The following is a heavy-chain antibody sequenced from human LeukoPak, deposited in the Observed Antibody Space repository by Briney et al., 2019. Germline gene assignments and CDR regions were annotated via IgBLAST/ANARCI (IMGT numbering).Heavy chain of an antibody. CDR1: GFTFSSYA. CDR2: ISGSGGST. J-gene: IGHJ4*02. CDR3: AKDEVRGSVAFYYFDY. V-gene: IGHV3-23*01. Sequence: GGSLRLSCAASGFTFSSYAMSWVRQAPGKGLEWVSAISGSGGSTYYADSVKGRFTISRDNAKNSLYLQMNSLRAEDTALYYCAKDEVRGSVAFYYFDYWGQGTLVTVSS. D-gene: IGHD3-16*01.